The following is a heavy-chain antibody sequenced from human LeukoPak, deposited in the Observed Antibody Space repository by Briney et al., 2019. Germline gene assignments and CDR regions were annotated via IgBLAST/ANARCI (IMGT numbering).Heavy chain of an antibody. CDR1: GYTFTGYY. D-gene: IGHD4-17*01. J-gene: IGHJ4*02. CDR2: INPNSGGT. Sequence: ASVKVSCKASGYTFTGYYMHWVRQAPGQGLEWMGRINPNSGGTNYAQKFQGRVTMTRDTSISTAYMELSRLRSDDTAVYYCAQTSDYGDTGYFDYWGQGTLVTVSS. CDR3: AQTSDYGDTGYFDY. V-gene: IGHV1-2*06.